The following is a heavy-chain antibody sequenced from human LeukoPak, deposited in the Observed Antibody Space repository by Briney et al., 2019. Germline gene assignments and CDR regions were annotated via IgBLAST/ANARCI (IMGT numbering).Heavy chain of an antibody. Sequence: ASVKVSCKASGYTFTGYYMHWVRQAPGQGLEWMGWINPYSGDSDYAQKFQGRVTMTRDTSISTAYMELSRLRSDDTAVYYCARVDESGAFDIWGQGTMVTVSS. CDR1: GYTFTGYY. CDR3: ARVDESGAFDI. D-gene: IGHD3-10*01. J-gene: IGHJ3*02. CDR2: INPYSGDS. V-gene: IGHV1-2*02.